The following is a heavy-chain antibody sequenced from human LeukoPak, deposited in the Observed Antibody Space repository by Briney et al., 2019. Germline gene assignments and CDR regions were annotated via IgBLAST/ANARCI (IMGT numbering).Heavy chain of an antibody. CDR3: AELGITMIGGV. CDR2: ISSSGSTI. CDR1: GFTFSSYE. J-gene: IGHJ6*04. D-gene: IGHD3-10*02. V-gene: IGHV3-48*03. Sequence: PGGSLRLSCAASGFTFSSYEMNWVRQAPGRGLEWVSYISSSGSTIYYADSVKGRFTISRDNAKNSLYLQMNGLRAEDTAVYYFAELGITMIGGVWGKGTTVTISS.